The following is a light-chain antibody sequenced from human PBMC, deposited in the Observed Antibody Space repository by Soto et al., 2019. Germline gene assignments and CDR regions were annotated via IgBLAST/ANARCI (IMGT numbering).Light chain of an antibody. Sequence: DIQMTQSPSSLSASVGDRVTITCQASQDISNYLNWYQQKPGKAPKLLIYDASNLETGVPSRFSGSGSGTYFTITISSLQPEDIATYYCLQYDNPLVTFGPGTKVDIK. CDR2: DAS. CDR1: QDISNY. J-gene: IGKJ3*01. CDR3: LQYDNPLVT. V-gene: IGKV1-33*01.